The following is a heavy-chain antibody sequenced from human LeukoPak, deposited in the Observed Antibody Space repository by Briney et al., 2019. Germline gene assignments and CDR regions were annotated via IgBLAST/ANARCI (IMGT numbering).Heavy chain of an antibody. CDR2: IIPIFGTA. J-gene: IGHJ5*02. D-gene: IGHD2-15*01. V-gene: IGHV1-69*13. CDR3: AGDGYCSGGSCYQNWFDP. Sequence: GASVKVSCKASGGTFSSYAISWVRQAPGQGLEWMGGIIPIFGTANYAQKFQGRVTITADESTSTAYMELSSLRSEDTAVYYCAGDGYCSGGSCYQNWFDPWGQGTLVTVSS. CDR1: GGTFSSYA.